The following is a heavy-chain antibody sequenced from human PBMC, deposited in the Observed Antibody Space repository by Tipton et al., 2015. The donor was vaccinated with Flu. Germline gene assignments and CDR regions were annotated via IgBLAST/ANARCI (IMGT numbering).Heavy chain of an antibody. J-gene: IGHJ6*02. CDR3: ARGPLPDSNWYNGMDV. V-gene: IGHV3-13*01. D-gene: IGHD6-13*01. Sequence: AASGFTFSSYDMHWVRQATGKGLEWVSAIGSAGDTYYLDSVKDRFTISRDNAKNSLYLQMNSLRAGDTAVYYCARGPLPDSNWYNGMDVWGQGTTVTVSS. CDR2: IGSAGDT. CDR1: GFTFSSYD.